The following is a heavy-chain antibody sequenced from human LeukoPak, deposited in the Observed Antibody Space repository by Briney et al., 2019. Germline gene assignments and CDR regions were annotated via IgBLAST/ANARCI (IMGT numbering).Heavy chain of an antibody. Sequence: GGSLRLSWAASGFTFSTYWMHWVRQAPGKGLVWVSRINSDGSSTTYADSVKGRFTISRDTAKNSLYLQMNSLRAEDTAVYFCTRDGDYDWNYRSGFDYWGQGTLVTVSS. CDR2: INSDGSST. V-gene: IGHV3-74*01. D-gene: IGHD1-7*01. CDR1: GFTFSTYW. CDR3: TRDGDYDWNYRSGFDY. J-gene: IGHJ4*02.